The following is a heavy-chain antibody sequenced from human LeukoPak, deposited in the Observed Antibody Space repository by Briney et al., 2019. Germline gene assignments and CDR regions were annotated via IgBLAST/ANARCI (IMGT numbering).Heavy chain of an antibody. CDR3: AGGYNYSYYYYMDV. D-gene: IGHD1-1*01. J-gene: IGHJ6*03. CDR1: GGSISSSNYY. Sequence: SETLSLTCTVSGGSISSSNYYWGWIRQPPGKGLEWIGSIYYSGNTYYNPSLKSRVTISVDTSKNQFSLKLSSVTAADTAVYYCAGGYNYSYYYYMDVWGKGTTVTVSS. V-gene: IGHV4-39*07. CDR2: IYYSGNT.